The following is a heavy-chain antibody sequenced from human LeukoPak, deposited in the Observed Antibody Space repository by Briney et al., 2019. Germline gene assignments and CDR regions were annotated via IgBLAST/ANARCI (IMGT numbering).Heavy chain of an antibody. V-gene: IGHV3-23*01. CDR2: ISSGGST. CDR3: AKDQYYYDSSGYEP. D-gene: IGHD3-22*01. J-gene: IGHJ5*02. CDR1: GFTFSSYE. Sequence: GGSLRLSCAASGFTFSSYEMNWVRQAPGKGLEWVSYISSGGSTYYADSVKGRFTISRDNSKNTLYLQMNSLRAEDTAVYYCAKDQYYYDSSGYEPWGQGTLVTVSS.